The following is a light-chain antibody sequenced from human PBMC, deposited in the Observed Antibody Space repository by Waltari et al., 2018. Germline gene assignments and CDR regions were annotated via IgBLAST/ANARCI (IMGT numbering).Light chain of an antibody. CDR3: QHDLRLPVT. CDR2: GAS. Sequence: DIVLTQSPGTLSLSLAGRATVSCRASQSVSRALAWYQQKPGQAPRPLISGASTRATGIPDRFSGSGSVTDVSLTISRLEPDDFAVDYCQHDLRLPVTFGQGTTVEI. J-gene: IGKJ1*01. V-gene: IGKV3-20*01. CDR1: QSVSRA.